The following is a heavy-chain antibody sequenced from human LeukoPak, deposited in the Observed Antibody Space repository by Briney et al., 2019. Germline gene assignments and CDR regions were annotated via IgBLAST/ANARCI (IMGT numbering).Heavy chain of an antibody. CDR2: INPSGGST. CDR3: ASLFGVAGGPFDY. D-gene: IGHD3-3*01. V-gene: IGHV1-46*01. CDR1: GYTFTSYY. Sequence: ASVEVSCKASGYTFTSYYMHWVRQAPGQGLEWMGIINPSGGSTSYAQKFQGRVTMTRDTSTSTVYMELSSLRSEDTAVYYCASLFGVAGGPFDYWGQGTLVTVSS. J-gene: IGHJ4*02.